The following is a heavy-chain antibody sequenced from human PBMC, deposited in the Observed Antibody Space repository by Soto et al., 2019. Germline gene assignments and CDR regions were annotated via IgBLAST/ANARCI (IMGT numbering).Heavy chain of an antibody. CDR1: GFIFSDYA. CDR3: ARDLAWKRGKVGRYYYGMDV. J-gene: IGHJ6*02. V-gene: IGHV3-11*06. Sequence: LRLSCVASGFIFSDYAMSWVRHTPGNARESVSYISTRSTYTNYADSVKGRFTISRDNTKNSLYLQMDSLRVEDTAVYYCARDLAWKRGKVGRYYYGMDVWGQGTTVTVSS. D-gene: IGHD1-1*01. CDR2: ISTRSTYT.